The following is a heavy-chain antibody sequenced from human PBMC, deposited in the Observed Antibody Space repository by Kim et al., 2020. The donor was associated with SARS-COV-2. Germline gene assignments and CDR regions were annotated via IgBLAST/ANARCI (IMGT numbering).Heavy chain of an antibody. CDR3: ARGLRSGSHLEYYYYGMDV. Sequence: SETLSLTCAVYGGSFSGYYWSWIRQPPGKGLEWIGEINHSGSTNYNPSLKSRVTISVDTSKNQFSLKLSSVTAADTAVYYCARGLRSGSHLEYYYYGMDVWGQGTTVTVSS. D-gene: IGHD3-10*01. CDR1: GGSFSGYY. CDR2: INHSGST. J-gene: IGHJ6*02. V-gene: IGHV4-34*01.